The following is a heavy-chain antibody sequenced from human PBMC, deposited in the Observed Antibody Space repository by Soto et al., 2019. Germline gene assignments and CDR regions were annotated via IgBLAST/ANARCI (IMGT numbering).Heavy chain of an antibody. CDR1: GFTFSSYA. Sequence: QVQLVESGGGVVQPGRSLRLSCAASGFTFSSYAMHWVRQAPGKGLEWVAVIAYDGSNKYYADSEKGRFTISRDNSKYPLYLQMNILRAEDTAVYYCASPEYPHSGSYLEYFDYWGQGTLVTVSS. CDR3: ASPEYPHSGSYLEYFDY. V-gene: IGHV3-30-3*01. CDR2: IAYDGSNK. D-gene: IGHD1-26*01. J-gene: IGHJ4*02.